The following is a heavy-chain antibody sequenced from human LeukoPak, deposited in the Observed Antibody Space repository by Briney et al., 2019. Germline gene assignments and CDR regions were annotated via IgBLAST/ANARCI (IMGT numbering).Heavy chain of an antibody. CDR1: GYTFTGYY. CDR2: INPNSGGT. V-gene: IGHV1-2*02. D-gene: IGHD5-24*01. Sequence: GASVKVSCKASGYTFTGYYMHWVRQAPGQGLEWMGWINPNSGGTNYAQKFQGRVTMTRDTSISTAYMELSRLRSDDTAAYYCARDLDGCPGRWGQGTLVTVSS. J-gene: IGHJ4*02. CDR3: ARDLDGCPGR.